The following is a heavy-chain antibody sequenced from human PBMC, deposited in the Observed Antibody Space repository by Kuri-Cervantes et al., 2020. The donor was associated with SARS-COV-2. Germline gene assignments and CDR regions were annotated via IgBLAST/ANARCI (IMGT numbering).Heavy chain of an antibody. J-gene: IGHJ3*02. D-gene: IGHD2-15*01. CDR2: IYYSGST. CDR1: GGSISSGDYY. V-gene: IGHV4-30-4*02. CDR3: ARHYLHSVVVVAENAFDI. Sequence: SETLSLTCTVSGGSISSGDYYWSWIRQPPGKGLEWIGYIYYSGSTYYNPSLKSRVTISVDTSKNQFSLKLSSVTAADTAVCYCARHYLHSVVVVAENAFDIWGQGTMVTVSS.